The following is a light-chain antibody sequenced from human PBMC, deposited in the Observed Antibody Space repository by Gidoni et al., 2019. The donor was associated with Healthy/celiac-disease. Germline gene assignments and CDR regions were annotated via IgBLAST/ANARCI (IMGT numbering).Light chain of an antibody. CDR1: QSISSY. CDR3: QQSYSTLRA. V-gene: IGKV1-39*01. Sequence: DIQLTQSPFSLSASVGDRVTTTCRASQSISSYLDWYQQKPGKAPMLLIYAASSLQSGVPSGFSGRGSGTDFTLTISSLQPEDFATYYCQQSYSTLRAFGQGTKVEIK. J-gene: IGKJ1*01. CDR2: AAS.